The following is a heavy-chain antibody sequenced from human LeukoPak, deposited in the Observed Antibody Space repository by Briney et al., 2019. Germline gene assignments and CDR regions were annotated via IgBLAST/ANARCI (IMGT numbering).Heavy chain of an antibody. J-gene: IGHJ5*02. CDR3: ARHAESGYDRFDL. CDR1: GGSISSYY. V-gene: IGHV4-59*08. D-gene: IGHD5-12*01. Sequence: SETLSLTCSVSGGSISSYYWSWIRQPPGKGLEWFGYIYYSGSTNYKSPLKSRVTMSGNTSKNQFSLELRSVTAADTAVYYCARHAESGYDRFDLWGQGTLVTVSS. CDR2: IYYSGST.